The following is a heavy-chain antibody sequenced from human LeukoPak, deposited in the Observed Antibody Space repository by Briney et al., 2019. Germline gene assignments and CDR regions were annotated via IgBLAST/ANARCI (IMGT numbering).Heavy chain of an antibody. V-gene: IGHV1-8*01. J-gene: IGHJ4*02. Sequence: ASVTVSCKASGYIFSSNDINWVRQAAGRGLEWMGWMNPNSGDTGYTQKFQGRVAMTRSTSITTAYMELSSLRSEDTAVYYCARGPFGSGSFLDYWGQGTLVTVSS. CDR1: GYIFSSND. D-gene: IGHD3-10*01. CDR2: MNPNSGDT. CDR3: ARGPFGSGSFLDY.